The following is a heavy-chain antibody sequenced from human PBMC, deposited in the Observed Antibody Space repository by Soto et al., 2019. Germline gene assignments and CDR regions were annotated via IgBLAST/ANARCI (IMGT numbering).Heavy chain of an antibody. CDR2: ISGSGGST. CDR1: GFTFSSYA. J-gene: IGHJ6*02. Sequence: EVQLLESGGGLVQPGGSLRLSCAASGFTFSSYAMSWVRQAPGKGLEWVSAISGSGGSTYYADSVKGRFTISRDNSKNTLYLQMNSLRAEDTAVYYCAKGALRGYSGYGLGHGMDVWGQGTTVTVSS. V-gene: IGHV3-23*01. CDR3: AKGALRGYSGYGLGHGMDV. D-gene: IGHD5-12*01.